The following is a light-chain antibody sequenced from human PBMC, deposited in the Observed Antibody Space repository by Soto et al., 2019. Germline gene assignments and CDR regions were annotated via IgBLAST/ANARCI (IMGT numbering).Light chain of an antibody. CDR1: QSVSSW. V-gene: IGKV1-5*03. CDR3: QHYNSYSEA. J-gene: IGKJ1*01. Sequence: DIQMTQSPSTLSASVGDRVTITWRYSQSVSSWLAWYQQKPGKAPKLLIYEASTLKSGVPSRFSGSGSGTEFTLTISSLQPDDFATYYCQHYNSYSEAFGQGTKVDIK. CDR2: EAS.